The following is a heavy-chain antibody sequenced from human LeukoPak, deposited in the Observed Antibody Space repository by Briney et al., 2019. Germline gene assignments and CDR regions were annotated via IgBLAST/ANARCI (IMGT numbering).Heavy chain of an antibody. CDR3: ARDTSIVGAPLLFDY. CDR2: IYYSGST. Sequence: SETLSLTCTVSGGSTSSSSYYWGWIRQPPGKGLEWIGSIYYSGSTYYNPSLKSRVTISVDTSKNQFSLKLSSVTAADTAVYYCARDTSIVGAPLLFDYWGQGTLVTVSS. V-gene: IGHV4-39*07. J-gene: IGHJ4*02. D-gene: IGHD1-26*01. CDR1: GGSTSSSSYY.